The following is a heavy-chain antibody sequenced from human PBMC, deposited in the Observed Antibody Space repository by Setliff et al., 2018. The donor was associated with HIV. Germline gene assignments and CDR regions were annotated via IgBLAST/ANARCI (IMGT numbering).Heavy chain of an antibody. CDR2: IYYTGST. J-gene: IGHJ3*02. CDR1: GGSISTSRHY. Sequence: SETLSLTCTVSGGSISTSRHYRGWIRQPPGKGLEWIGSIYYTGSTYYNPSLKSRVTISVDTSKNQFSLKLSSVTAADTAVYYCARFYYHYDSTNDAFDIWGQGTMVTVSS. V-gene: IGHV4-39*07. CDR3: ARFYYHYDSTNDAFDI. D-gene: IGHD3-22*01.